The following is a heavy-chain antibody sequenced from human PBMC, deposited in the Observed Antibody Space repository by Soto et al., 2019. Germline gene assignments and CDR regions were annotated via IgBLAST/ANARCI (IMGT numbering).Heavy chain of an antibody. CDR2: IYYSGST. V-gene: IGHV4-59*01. J-gene: IGHJ5*02. CDR3: ARARLSRSWWFDP. CDR1: GGSISSYY. D-gene: IGHD3-10*01. Sequence: SEILSLTCTVSGGSISSYYWSWIRQPPGKGLEWIGYIYYSGSTNYNPSLKSRVTISVDTSKNQFSLKLSSVTAADTAVYYCARARLSRSWWFDPWGQGTLVTVS.